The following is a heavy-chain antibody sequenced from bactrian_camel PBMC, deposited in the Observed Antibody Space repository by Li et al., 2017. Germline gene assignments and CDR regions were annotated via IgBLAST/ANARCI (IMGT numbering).Heavy chain of an antibody. CDR3: AARYGLGAKRGGFNY. V-gene: IGHV3S2*01. D-gene: IGHD3*01. CDR2: IDTTGTNG. J-gene: IGHJ4*01. Sequence: VESGGGLVQPGGSLRLSCVGSGFTFGAASTMTWVRQAPGKGLEWVSSIDTTGTNGDYASSLKGRFSISRDNAKNTLSLQMNSLESEDTAMYYCAARYGLGAKRGGFNYWGQGTQVTVS. CDR1: GFTFGAAST.